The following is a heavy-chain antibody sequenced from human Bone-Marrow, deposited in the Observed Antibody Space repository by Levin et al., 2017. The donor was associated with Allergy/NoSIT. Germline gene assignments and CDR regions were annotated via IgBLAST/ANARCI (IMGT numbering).Heavy chain of an antibody. Sequence: ASVKVSCKASGGTFSSYAISWVRQAPGQGLEWMGGIIPIFGTANYAQKFQGRVTITADESTSTAYMELSSLRSEDTAVYYCARGGHSSSWYSFFHYWGQGTLVTVSS. J-gene: IGHJ4*02. CDR1: GGTFSSYA. CDR3: ARGGHSSSWYSFFHY. D-gene: IGHD6-13*01. V-gene: IGHV1-69*13. CDR2: IIPIFGTA.